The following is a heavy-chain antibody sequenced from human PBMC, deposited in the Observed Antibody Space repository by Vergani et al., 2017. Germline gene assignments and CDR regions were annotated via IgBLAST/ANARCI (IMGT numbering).Heavy chain of an antibody. Sequence: QVQLQESGPGLVKPSQTLSLTCTVSGGSISSGGYYWSWIRQPPGKGLEWIGEINHSGSTNYNPSLKSRVTISVDTSKNQFSRKLSSVPAADTAVYYCARVGGKFSSGGSCDSSGPDFDCWGEGTLVTVSP. D-gene: IGHD2-15*01. V-gene: IGHV4-31*03. J-gene: IGHJ4*02. CDR1: GGSISSGGYY. CDR3: ARVGGKFSSGGSCDSSGPDFDC. CDR2: INHSGST.